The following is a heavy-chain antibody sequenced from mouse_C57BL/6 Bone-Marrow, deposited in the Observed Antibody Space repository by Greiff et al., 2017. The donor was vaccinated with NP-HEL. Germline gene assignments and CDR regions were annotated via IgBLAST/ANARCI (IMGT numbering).Heavy chain of an antibody. CDR3: ARSHPYDGYPFYWYFDV. CDR1: GFNIKDYY. D-gene: IGHD2-3*01. V-gene: IGHV14-2*01. Sequence: EVKLVESGAELVKPGASVKLSCTASGFNIKDYYMHWVKQRTEQGLEWIGRIDPEDGETKYAPKFQGKATITADTASNTAYLQLSSLTSEDTAVYYCARSHPYDGYPFYWYFDVWGTGTTVTVSS. J-gene: IGHJ1*03. CDR2: IDPEDGET.